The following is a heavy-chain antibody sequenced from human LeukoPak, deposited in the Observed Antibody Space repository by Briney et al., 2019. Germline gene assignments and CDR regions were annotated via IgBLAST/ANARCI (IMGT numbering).Heavy chain of an antibody. V-gene: IGHV4-39*07. J-gene: IGHJ4*02. CDR3: ASSNYYDSSGQLDY. Sequence: SETPSLTCTVSGGSISSSSYYWGWIRQPPGKGLEWIGSIYYSGSTYYNPSLKSRVTISVDTSKNQFSLKLSSVTAADTAVYYCASSNYYDSSGQLDYWGQGTLVTVSS. D-gene: IGHD3-22*01. CDR2: IYYSGST. CDR1: GGSISSSSYY.